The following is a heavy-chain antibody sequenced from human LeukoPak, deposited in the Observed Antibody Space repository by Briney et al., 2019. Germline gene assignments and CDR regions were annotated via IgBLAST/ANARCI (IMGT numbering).Heavy chain of an antibody. J-gene: IGHJ4*02. Sequence: GGSLRLSCAASGFTFSYYWMYWVRQAPGKGLVWVSRINSDGSTTSYADSVKGRFTISRDNAKNTLYLQMNSLRTEDTAVYYCAKAEGYDILTGLDYWGQGTLVTVSS. CDR1: GFTFSYYW. CDR2: INSDGSTT. V-gene: IGHV3-74*01. CDR3: AKAEGYDILTGLDY. D-gene: IGHD3-9*01.